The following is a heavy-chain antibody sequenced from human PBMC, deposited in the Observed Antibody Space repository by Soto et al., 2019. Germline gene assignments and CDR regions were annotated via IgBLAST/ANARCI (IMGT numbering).Heavy chain of an antibody. CDR2: ISAKNGDT. V-gene: IGHV1-18*01. CDR1: GYSFTRNG. J-gene: IGHJ6*02. Sequence: QVHLVQSGAELKKPGASVRVSCKASGYSFTRNGISWVRQAPGQGLEWMGWISAKNGDTNYAQKFQGRVIMTTDTSTRTAYMELRSLRSDETAVYYCVRDRDSDTWPSRDVWGQGTTVTVSS. D-gene: IGHD1-26*01. CDR3: VRDRDSDTWPSRDV.